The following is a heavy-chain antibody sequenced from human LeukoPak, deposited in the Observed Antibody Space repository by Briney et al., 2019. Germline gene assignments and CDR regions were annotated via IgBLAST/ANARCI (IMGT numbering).Heavy chain of an antibody. CDR3: AKDIAQRYTFGSIEQDY. V-gene: IGHV3-23*01. Sequence: PGGSLRLSCAVSGLTFSRYAMSWVRQAPGKGLEWVSAISESGSGTYYADSVKGRFTISRDNSKDTLSLQMNSLRAEDTAVYYCAKDIAQRYTFGSIEQDYWGQGTLVTVSS. J-gene: IGHJ4*02. CDR2: ISESGSGT. CDR1: GLTFSRYA. D-gene: IGHD5-18*01.